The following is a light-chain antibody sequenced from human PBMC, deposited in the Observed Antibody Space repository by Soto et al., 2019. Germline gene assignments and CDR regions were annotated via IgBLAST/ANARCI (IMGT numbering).Light chain of an antibody. V-gene: IGKV3-20*01. J-gene: IGKJ5*01. CDR3: QQRSYPIT. CDR1: QSVSSSY. CDR2: GAS. Sequence: EIGLTQSPGTLSLSPWERSTLSCMASQSVSSSYLAWFQQKPGQAPRVLIYGASSRATGIPDRFSGSGSGTDFTLTISSLEPEDFAVYYCQQRSYPITFGQGTRLEIK.